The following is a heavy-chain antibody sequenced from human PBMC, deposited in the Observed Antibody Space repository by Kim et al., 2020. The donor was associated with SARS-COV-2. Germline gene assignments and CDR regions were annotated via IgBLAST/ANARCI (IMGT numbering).Heavy chain of an antibody. V-gene: IGHV3-7*03. D-gene: IGHD3-3*01. CDR2: IKQDGSEK. J-gene: IGHJ6*02. CDR1: GFTFSSYW. CDR3: ARDRLDFWSGYSRMDV. Sequence: GGSLRLSCAASGFTFSSYWMSWVRQAPGKGLEWVANIKQDGSEKYYVDSVKGRFTISRDNAKNSLYLQMNSLRAEDTAVYYCARDRLDFWSGYSRMDVWGQGTTVTVSS.